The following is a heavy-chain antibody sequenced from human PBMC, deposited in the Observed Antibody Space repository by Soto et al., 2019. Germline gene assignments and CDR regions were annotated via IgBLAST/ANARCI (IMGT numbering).Heavy chain of an antibody. CDR1: GYSFTSYD. J-gene: IGHJ4*02. CDR3: ARAHRNRPSAFFDY. Sequence: QVQLVQSGPEVKKPGASVKVSCKASGYSFTSYDISWVRQAPGQGLEWRGWISAHSGNTEYAQKFQGRVTMNIDTSTNTDYMELRSLRSDDTAVYYCARAHRNRPSAFFDYWGQGTLLTVSS. D-gene: IGHD3-16*02. V-gene: IGHV1-18*01. CDR2: ISAHSGNT.